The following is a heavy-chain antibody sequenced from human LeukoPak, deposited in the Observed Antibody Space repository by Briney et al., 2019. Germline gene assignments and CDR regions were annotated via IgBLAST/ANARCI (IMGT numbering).Heavy chain of an antibody. V-gene: IGHV1-2*02. CDR2: INPNSGGT. D-gene: IGHD5-24*01. CDR1: GYTFTGYY. Sequence: EASVKVSCKASGYTFTGYYMHWVRQAPGQGLEWMGWINPNSGGTNYAQKFQGRVTMTRDTSISTAYMELSGLRSDDTAVYYCASHRRRDGYNLDYWGQGTLVAVSS. CDR3: ASHRRRDGYNLDY. J-gene: IGHJ4*02.